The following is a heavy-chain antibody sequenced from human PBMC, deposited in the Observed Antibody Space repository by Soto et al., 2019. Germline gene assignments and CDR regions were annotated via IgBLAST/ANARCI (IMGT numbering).Heavy chain of an antibody. CDR3: ARANLRRGWTFDH. CDR1: GGSVSSDSYY. Sequence: PSETLSLTCTVSGGSVSSDSYYWSWIWQPPGKGLEWIGYIYHDGSTNHKPSLKSRVTISVHTSKTQFSLKLSSVTAADTAVYYCARANLRRGWTFDHLGQGSPVTVSS. D-gene: IGHD6-19*01. CDR2: IYHDGST. V-gene: IGHV4-61*01. J-gene: IGHJ4*02.